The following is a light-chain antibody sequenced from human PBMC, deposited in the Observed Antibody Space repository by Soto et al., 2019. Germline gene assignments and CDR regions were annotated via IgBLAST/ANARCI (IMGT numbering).Light chain of an antibody. CDR3: QQFGSSPGFT. J-gene: IGKJ3*01. CDR1: QSINSRY. V-gene: IGKV3-20*01. CDR2: GAS. Sequence: EIVLTQSPGTLSLSPGERATLSCRASQSINSRYLAWYQQKPGQAPRLLIYGASSRATGIPDRFSGSGSGTDFTLNISRLEPEDFAVYCCQQFGSSPGFTFGPGTKVDIK.